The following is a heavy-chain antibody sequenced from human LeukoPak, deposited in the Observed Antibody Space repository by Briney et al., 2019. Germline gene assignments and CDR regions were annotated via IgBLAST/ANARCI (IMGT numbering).Heavy chain of an antibody. CDR3: AKSAAAVAGTGPFDY. Sequence: GGSLRLSCAASGFTFSSYAMSWVRQAPGKGLGWVSTISGSGGSTYYADSVKGRFTISRDNSKNTLYLQMNSLRAGDTALYYCAKSAAAVAGTGPFDYWGQGTLVTVSS. J-gene: IGHJ4*02. CDR1: GFTFSSYA. CDR2: ISGSGGST. D-gene: IGHD6-19*01. V-gene: IGHV3-23*01.